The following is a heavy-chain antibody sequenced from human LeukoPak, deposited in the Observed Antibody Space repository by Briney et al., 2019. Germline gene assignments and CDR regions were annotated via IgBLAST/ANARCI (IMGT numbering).Heavy chain of an antibody. D-gene: IGHD6-13*01. Sequence: GVSLRLSCAASGFTFSSYAMTWVRQAPGKGLEWVSGISGSAGNTYYANSVKGRFTISRDNSKSTLYLQMNNLGAEDTALYYCAKCMAEPGTCYFDNWGRGTLVTVSS. CDR1: GFTFSSYA. CDR2: ISGSAGNT. V-gene: IGHV3-23*01. J-gene: IGHJ4*03. CDR3: AKCMAEPGTCYFDN.